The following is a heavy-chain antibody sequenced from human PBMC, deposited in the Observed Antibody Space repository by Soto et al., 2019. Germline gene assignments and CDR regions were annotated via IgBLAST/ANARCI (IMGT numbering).Heavy chain of an antibody. V-gene: IGHV1-69*13. J-gene: IGHJ6*02. CDR3: ARDYYGSGSYYNVPGKYYGMDV. D-gene: IGHD3-10*01. Sequence: GASVKVSCEASGGTFSSYAVSWVRQAPGQGLEWMGGIIPIFGTANYAQKFQGRVTITADESTSTAYMELSSLRSEDTAVYYCARDYYGSGSYYNVPGKYYGMDVWGQRTTVAVSS. CDR2: IIPIFGTA. CDR1: GGTFSSYA.